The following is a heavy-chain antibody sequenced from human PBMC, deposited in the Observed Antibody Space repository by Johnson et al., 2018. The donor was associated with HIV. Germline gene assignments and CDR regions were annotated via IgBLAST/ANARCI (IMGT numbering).Heavy chain of an antibody. CDR1: GFTFSSYA. CDR3: ASDSSGYDERGEKDAFDI. J-gene: IGHJ3*02. CDR2: ISYDGSNK. D-gene: IGHD3-22*01. V-gene: IGHV3-30-3*01. Sequence: QVQLVESGGGVVQPGRSLRLSCAASGFTFSSYAMHWVRQAPGKGLEWVAVISYDGSNKYYADSVKGRFTISSDNSKNTLYMQMNSLRAEDTAVYYCASDSSGYDERGEKDAFDIWGQGTMVTVSS.